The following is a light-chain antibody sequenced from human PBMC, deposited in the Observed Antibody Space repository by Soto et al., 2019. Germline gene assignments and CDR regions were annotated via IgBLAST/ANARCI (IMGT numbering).Light chain of an antibody. CDR3: QQRIARGS. V-gene: IGKV3-11*01. J-gene: IGKJ3*01. CDR2: DAS. CDR1: QTVINY. Sequence: ELVLTQSPATLSLSPGERATLSCRASQTVINYLAWYQHTPGQAPRLLIYDASIRATGVPARFSGIGSGTDFLLTISSLAPEGFAVYFWQQRIARGSFGPGTRLDLK.